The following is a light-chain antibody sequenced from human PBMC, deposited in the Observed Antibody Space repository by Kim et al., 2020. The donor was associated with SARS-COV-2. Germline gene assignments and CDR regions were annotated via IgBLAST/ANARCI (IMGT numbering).Light chain of an antibody. V-gene: IGKV3-20*01. CDR1: QRVTGSY. CDR3: QQYFDSPWS. Sequence: EIVLTQSPDTLSLSPGERATLSCRASQRVTGSYLAWFQHKPGQAPRLLIYSASNRATGIPDRFSGSESGTDFTLTINRLEPEDFAVYYCQQYFDSPWSFGQGTKVEIK. CDR2: SAS. J-gene: IGKJ1*01.